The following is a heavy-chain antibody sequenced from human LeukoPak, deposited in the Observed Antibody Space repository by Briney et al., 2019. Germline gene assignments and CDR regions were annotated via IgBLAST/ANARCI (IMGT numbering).Heavy chain of an antibody. CDR2: INPNSGGT. CDR1: GYTFTGYY. D-gene: IGHD3-10*01. J-gene: IGHJ4*02. V-gene: IGHV1-2*06. CDR3: ARDPRYGSGSYYIDY. Sequence: ASVKVSCKASGYTFTGYYMHWVRQAPGQGLEWMGRINPNSGGTNYAQKFQGRVTMTRDTSINTAYMELSRLRSDDTAVYYCARDPRYGSGSYYIDYWGQGTLVTVSS.